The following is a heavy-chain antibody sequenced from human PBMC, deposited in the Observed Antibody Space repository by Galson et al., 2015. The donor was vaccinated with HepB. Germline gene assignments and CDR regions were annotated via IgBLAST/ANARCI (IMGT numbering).Heavy chain of an antibody. CDR1: GFPFSNYA. V-gene: IGHV3-30*02. CDR3: ARVADADYGDHTHSDS. Sequence: SLRLSCAASGFPFSNYAMYWVRQAPGKGLEWVASIRYDGTNKDYVDSVKGRFTISRDNSKNTLFLQMNSLRAEDTAVYYCARVADADYGDHTHSDSWGQGTLVTVSS. J-gene: IGHJ4*02. CDR2: IRYDGTNK. D-gene: IGHD4-17*01.